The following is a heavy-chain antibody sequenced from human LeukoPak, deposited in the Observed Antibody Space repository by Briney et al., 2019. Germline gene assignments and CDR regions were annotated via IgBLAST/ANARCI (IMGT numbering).Heavy chain of an antibody. Sequence: SQTLSLTCAVLAGSFSDYYGTCVRQPPRKGREWIGEINHSGSTNYNPSLKSRVTISVDTAKNQFSLILRTVTSADTAVYYCTRVHYSGSGLSSYFDYWGQGTLVTVSS. CDR1: AGSFSDYY. CDR3: TRVHYSGSGLSSYFDY. CDR2: INHSGST. V-gene: IGHV4-34*01. D-gene: IGHD3-10*01. J-gene: IGHJ4*02.